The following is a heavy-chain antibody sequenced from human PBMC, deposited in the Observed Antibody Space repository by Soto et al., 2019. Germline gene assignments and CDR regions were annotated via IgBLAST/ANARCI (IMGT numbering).Heavy chain of an antibody. CDR2: IIPIFGTA. J-gene: IGHJ6*02. D-gene: IGHD6-19*01. V-gene: IGHV1-69*01. CDR1: GGTFSSYA. Sequence: QVQLVQSGAEVKKPGSSVKVSCKASGGTFSSYAISWVRQAPGQGLEWMGGIIPIFGTANYAQKFQGRVTITADESTSTADMELSSLRSEDTAVYYCARDLRTYGAAVAGYYYYYGMDVWGQGTTVTVSS. CDR3: ARDLRTYGAAVAGYYYYYGMDV.